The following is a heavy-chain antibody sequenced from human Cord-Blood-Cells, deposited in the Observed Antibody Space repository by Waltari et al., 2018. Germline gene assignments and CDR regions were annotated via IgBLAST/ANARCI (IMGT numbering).Heavy chain of an antibody. D-gene: IGHD3-3*01. CDR1: GGSISSGGYS. J-gene: IGHJ5*02. Sequence: QLQLQESGSGLVKPSQTLSLTCAVSGGSISSGGYSWSWLRQPQGKGLDWIGYIYHSGSTYYNPSLKSRVTISVDRSKNQFSLKLSSVTAADTAVYYCAREILRFLEWFGWFDPWGQGTLVTVSS. V-gene: IGHV4-30-2*01. CDR3: AREILRFLEWFGWFDP. CDR2: IYHSGST.